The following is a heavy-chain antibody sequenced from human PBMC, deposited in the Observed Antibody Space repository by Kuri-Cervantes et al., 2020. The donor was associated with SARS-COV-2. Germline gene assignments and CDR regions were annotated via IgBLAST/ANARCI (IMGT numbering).Heavy chain of an antibody. V-gene: IGHV4-59*12. CDR1: GGSISSYY. CDR2: IYYSGST. Sequence: SETLSLTCTVSGGSISSYYWSWIRQPPGKGLEWIGYIYYSGSTNYNPSLKSRVTISVDTSKNQFSLKLSSVTAADTAVYYCARGRRAAQDYYYGMDVWGQGTTVTVSS. D-gene: IGHD6-13*01. CDR3: ARGRRAAQDYYYGMDV. J-gene: IGHJ6*02.